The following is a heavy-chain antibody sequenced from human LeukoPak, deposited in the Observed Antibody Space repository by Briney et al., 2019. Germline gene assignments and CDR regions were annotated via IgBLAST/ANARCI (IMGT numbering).Heavy chain of an antibody. CDR1: GYTFTSYA. Sequence: GASVKVSCKASGYTFTSYAMHWVRQAPGQRLEWMGWINAGNGNTKYSQKFQGRVTITRDTSASTAYMELSSLRSEDTAVYYCARLRKVRGAPFDYWGQGALVTVSS. D-gene: IGHD3-10*01. CDR2: INAGNGNT. V-gene: IGHV1-3*01. CDR3: ARLRKVRGAPFDY. J-gene: IGHJ4*02.